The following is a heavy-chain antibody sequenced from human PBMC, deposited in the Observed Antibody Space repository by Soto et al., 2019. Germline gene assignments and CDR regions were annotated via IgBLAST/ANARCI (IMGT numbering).Heavy chain of an antibody. CDR3: TRNAFYYNSSVYPDGFDI. D-gene: IGHD3-22*01. V-gene: IGHV1-2*02. CDR2: ISPKSGGT. J-gene: IGHJ3*02. Sequence: QVQLVQSGAEVQKPGASVKVSCKASGYTFSDYYVHWVRQAPGQGLEWMGWISPKSGGTNYAQKFQGRVTMTRDTSSFTAYMELSRLRSDYKAVYYCTRNAFYYNSSVYPDGFDIWGQGTLVTFSS. CDR1: GYTFSDYY.